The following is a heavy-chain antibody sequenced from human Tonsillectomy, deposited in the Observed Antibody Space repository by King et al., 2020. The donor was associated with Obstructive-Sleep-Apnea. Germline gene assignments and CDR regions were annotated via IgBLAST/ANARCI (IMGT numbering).Heavy chain of an antibody. CDR2: IYYSGST. V-gene: IGHV4-39*07. Sequence: QLQESGPGLVKPSETLSLTCTVSGGSISSSSYWGWIRQPPGKGLEWIGHIYYSGSTYYNPSLKSRVTISVDTSKNQFSLELNSVTAAVTAVYYCARSDRDIAMGLFDYWGQGTLVTVSS. J-gene: IGHJ4*02. CDR3: ARSDRDIAMGLFDY. CDR1: GGSISSSSY. D-gene: IGHD5-18*01.